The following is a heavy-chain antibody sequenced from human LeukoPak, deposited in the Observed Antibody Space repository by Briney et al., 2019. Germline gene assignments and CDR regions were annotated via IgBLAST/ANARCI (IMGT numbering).Heavy chain of an antibody. CDR1: GYSISSGYY. Sequence: SETLSLTCTVSGYSISSGYYWSWIRQPPGKGLEWIGYIYYSGSTNYNPSLKSRVTISVDTSKNQFSLKLSSVTAADTAVYYCARHSLHDYGDYYFDYWGQGTLVTVSS. CDR2: IYYSGST. V-gene: IGHV4-59*08. CDR3: ARHSLHDYGDYYFDY. J-gene: IGHJ4*02. D-gene: IGHD4-17*01.